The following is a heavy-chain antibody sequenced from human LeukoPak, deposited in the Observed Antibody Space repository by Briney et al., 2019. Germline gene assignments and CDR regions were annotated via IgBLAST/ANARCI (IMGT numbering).Heavy chain of an antibody. CDR3: AREGTSSWYHDAFDL. D-gene: IGHD6-13*01. J-gene: IGHJ3*01. CDR1: GGTFSSYA. V-gene: IGHV1-69*04. CDR2: IIPILGIA. Sequence: PRASVKVSCKASGGTFSSYAISWVRQAPGQGPEWMGRIIPILGIANYAQKFQGRVTITADKSTSTAYMELSSLRSEDMAVYYCAREGTSSWYHDAFDLWGQGTMVTVSS.